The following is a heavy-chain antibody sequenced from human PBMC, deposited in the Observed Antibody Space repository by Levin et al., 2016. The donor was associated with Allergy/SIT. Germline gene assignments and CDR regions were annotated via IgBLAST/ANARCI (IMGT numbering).Heavy chain of an antibody. D-gene: IGHD2-21*01. CDR3: ARDVKSLIDS. J-gene: IGHJ4*02. Sequence: ASVKVSCKPSGYPFTTYGLSWVRQAPGHGPEFMGWISTYSVATHYAQQFRDRITMTTDAATGTAYLEVSDLRSDDTAVYYCARDVKSLIDSWGQGTLVTVSS. V-gene: IGHV1-18*01. CDR2: ISTYSVAT. CDR1: GYPFTTYG.